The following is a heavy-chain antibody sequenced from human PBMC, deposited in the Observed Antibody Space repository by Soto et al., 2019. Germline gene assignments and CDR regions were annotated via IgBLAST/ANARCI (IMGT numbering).Heavy chain of an antibody. J-gene: IGHJ4*02. CDR1: GGSISSSSYY. CDR3: TRIIPGSYFPFDY. CDR2: IYYSGST. V-gene: IGHV4-39*01. Sequence: PSETLSLTCTVSGGSISSSSYYWGWIRQPPGKGLEWIGSIYYSGSTYYNPSLKSRVTISVGTSKNQFSLKLSSVTAADTAVYYCTRIIPGSYFPFDYWGQGTLVTVSS. D-gene: IGHD3-10*01.